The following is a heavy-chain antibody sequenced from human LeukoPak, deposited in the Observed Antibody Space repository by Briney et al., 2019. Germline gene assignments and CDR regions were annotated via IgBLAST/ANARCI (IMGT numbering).Heavy chain of an antibody. CDR2: ISAYNGNT. Sequence: ASVKVSCKASGYTFTSYGISWVRQAPGQGLEWMGWISAYNGNTNYAQKLQGRVTMPTDTSTSTAYMELRSLISDDTAVYYCERDSAGLWFGEPSNYYYGMDVWGQGTTVTVSS. V-gene: IGHV1-18*01. CDR3: ERDSAGLWFGEPSNYYYGMDV. J-gene: IGHJ6*02. D-gene: IGHD3-10*01. CDR1: GYTFTSYG.